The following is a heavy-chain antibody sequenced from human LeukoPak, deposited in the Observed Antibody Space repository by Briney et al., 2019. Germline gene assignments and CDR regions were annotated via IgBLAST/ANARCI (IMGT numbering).Heavy chain of an antibody. CDR3: ARGPYSSSWYSLRYYYYYMDV. D-gene: IGHD6-13*01. CDR1: GYTFTSYD. Sequence: ASVKVSCKASGYTFTSYDINWMRQATGQGLEWMGWMNANSDNTGYAQKFQGRVTMTRNTSTSTAYMELSSLRSEDTAVYYCARGPYSSSWYSLRYYYYYMDVWGKGTTVTVSS. CDR2: MNANSDNT. V-gene: IGHV1-8*01. J-gene: IGHJ6*03.